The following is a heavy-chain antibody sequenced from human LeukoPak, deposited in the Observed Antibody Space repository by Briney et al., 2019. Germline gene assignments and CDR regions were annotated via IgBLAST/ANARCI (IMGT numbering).Heavy chain of an antibody. CDR2: IIPILGIA. J-gene: IGHJ6*03. CDR1: GGTFSSYA. D-gene: IGHD5-18*01. Sequence: GASVKVSCKASGGTFSSYAISWVRQAPGQGLEWMGRIIPILGIANYAQKFQGRVTITADKSTSTAYMELSSLRSDDTAVYYCARDVDTAMSDYYYYMDVWGKGTTVTVSS. CDR3: ARDVDTAMSDYYYYMDV. V-gene: IGHV1-69*04.